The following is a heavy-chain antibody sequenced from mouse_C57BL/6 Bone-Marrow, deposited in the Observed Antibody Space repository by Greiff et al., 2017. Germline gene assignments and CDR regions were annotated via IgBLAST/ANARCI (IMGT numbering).Heavy chain of an antibody. CDR3: ARTTVVGGDY. J-gene: IGHJ2*01. V-gene: IGHV1-82*01. Sequence: QVQLQQSGPELVKPGASVKISCKASGYAFSSSWMNWVKRRPGKGLEWIGRIYPGDGDTNYNGKFKGKATLTADKSSSTAYMQLSSLTSEDSAVYFCARTTVVGGDYWGQGTTLTVSS. D-gene: IGHD1-1*01. CDR2: IYPGDGDT. CDR1: GYAFSSSW.